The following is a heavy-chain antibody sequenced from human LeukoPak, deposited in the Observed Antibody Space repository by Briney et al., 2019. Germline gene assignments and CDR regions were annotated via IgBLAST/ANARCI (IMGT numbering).Heavy chain of an antibody. J-gene: IGHJ6*03. Sequence: PGGSLRLSCAASGFTFSSYWMHWVRQAPGKGLEWVAVISYDGTNKYYTDSVKGRFTISSDNSKNTLFLQMNSLRPEDTALYYCAKYPGGFAGIVNYYHMDVWVKGTTVTVSS. V-gene: IGHV3-30*18. D-gene: IGHD1-26*01. CDR3: AKYPGGFAGIVNYYHMDV. CDR1: GFTFSSYW. CDR2: ISYDGTNK.